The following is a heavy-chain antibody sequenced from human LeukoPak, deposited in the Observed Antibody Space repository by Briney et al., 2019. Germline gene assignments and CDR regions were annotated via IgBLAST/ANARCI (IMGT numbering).Heavy chain of an antibody. D-gene: IGHD3-10*01. J-gene: IGHJ4*02. Sequence: ASVKVSCKVSGYTFTDYYMHWVQQAPGKGLEWMGLVDPEDGETIYAKKFQGRVTITADTSTDTAYMELSSLRSEDTAVYYCATSERNYYGSRRGDYWGQGTLVTVSS. V-gene: IGHV1-69-2*01. CDR2: VDPEDGET. CDR3: ATSERNYYGSRRGDY. CDR1: GYTFTDYY.